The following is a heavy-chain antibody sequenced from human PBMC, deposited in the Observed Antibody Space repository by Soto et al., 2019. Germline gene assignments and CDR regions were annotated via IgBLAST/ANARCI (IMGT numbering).Heavy chain of an antibody. Sequence: ASVKVSCKTSGYTFNTYGINWVRQAPGQGLELMGWISAYDGETTYAEKFQGRVTLTTDTSTSTAYMELRSLRSDDTAIYYCARDPHEFWTSYWFDPWGQGTPVTVSS. CDR1: GYTFNTYG. D-gene: IGHD3-3*01. J-gene: IGHJ5*02. CDR2: ISAYDGET. V-gene: IGHV1-18*01. CDR3: ARDPHEFWTSYWFDP.